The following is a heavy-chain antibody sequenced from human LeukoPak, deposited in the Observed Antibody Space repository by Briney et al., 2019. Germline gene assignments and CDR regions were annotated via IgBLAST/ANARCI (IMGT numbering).Heavy chain of an antibody. CDR2: SYTSGST. CDR1: GGSISSYY. V-gene: IGHV4-4*07. D-gene: IGHD3-22*01. CDR3: ARAAGPDYYDSSGYYYVGWFDP. Sequence: SETLSLTCTVSGGSISSYYWSWIRQPAGKGLEWIGRSYTSGSTNYNPSLKSRVTMSVDTSKNQFSLKLSSVTAADTAVYYCARAAGPDYYDSSGYYYVGWFDPWGQGTLVTVSS. J-gene: IGHJ5*02.